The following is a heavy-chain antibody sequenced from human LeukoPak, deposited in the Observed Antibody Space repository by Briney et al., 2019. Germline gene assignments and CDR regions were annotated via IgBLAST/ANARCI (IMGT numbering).Heavy chain of an antibody. CDR3: GRRAATERGHSYGLDY. CDR2: FSSIPSYI. D-gene: IGHD5-18*01. J-gene: IGHJ4*02. Sequence: GGSQRLFCAASSYPFSLYHVKWLREATGKALEGVTYFSSIPSYIYYADSVKGRFTISRDNAKNSLYLQMNSLRVEDTAVYYCGRRAATERGHSYGLDYWGQGTLVTVSS. V-gene: IGHV3-21*01. CDR1: SYPFSLYH.